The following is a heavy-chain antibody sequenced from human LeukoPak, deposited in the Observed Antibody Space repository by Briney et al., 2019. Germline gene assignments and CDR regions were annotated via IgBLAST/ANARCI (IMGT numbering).Heavy chain of an antibody. Sequence: GGSLRLSCAASGFTVSSNYMSWVRQAPGKGLEWVSVIYSGGSTYYADSVKGRFTISRDNSKNTLYLQMNSLRAEDTAVYYCARVDRRQHDGHNEWWGQGTLVTVSS. V-gene: IGHV3-66*01. CDR1: GFTVSSNY. CDR2: IYSGGST. D-gene: IGHD5-24*01. CDR3: ARVDRRQHDGHNEW. J-gene: IGHJ4*02.